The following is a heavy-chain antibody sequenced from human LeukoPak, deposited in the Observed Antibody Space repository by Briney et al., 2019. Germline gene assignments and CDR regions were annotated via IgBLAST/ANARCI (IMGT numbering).Heavy chain of an antibody. CDR3: ARNHGSGRGEWFDP. D-gene: IGHD3-10*01. CDR1: GGSISRYY. CDR2: IYYSGST. J-gene: IGHJ5*02. V-gene: IGHV4-59*01. Sequence: SETLSLTCTVSGGSISRYYWSWIRQPPGKGLEWIGYIYYSGSTNYNPSLKSRVTISVDTSKNQFSLKMSSVTAADTAVYYCARNHGSGRGEWFDPWGQGTLVTVSS.